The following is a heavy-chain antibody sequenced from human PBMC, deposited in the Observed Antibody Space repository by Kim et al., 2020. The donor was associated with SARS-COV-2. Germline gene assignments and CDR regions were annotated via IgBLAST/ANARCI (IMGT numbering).Heavy chain of an antibody. CDR1: GGTFSSYA. CDR2: IIPIFGTA. CDR3: ARVSVVVVPAAIGRFDP. V-gene: IGHV1-69*13. Sequence: SVKVSCKASGGTFSSYAISWVRQAPGQGLEWMGGIIPIFGTANYAQKFQGRVTITADESTSTAYMELSSLRSEDTAVYYCARVSVVVVPAAIGRFDPWGQGTLVTVSS. J-gene: IGHJ5*02. D-gene: IGHD2-2*01.